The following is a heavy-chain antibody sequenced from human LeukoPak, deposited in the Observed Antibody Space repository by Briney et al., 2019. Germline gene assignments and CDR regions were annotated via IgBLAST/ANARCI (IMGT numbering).Heavy chain of an antibody. D-gene: IGHD5-12*01. V-gene: IGHV3-30*02. Sequence: GGSLRLSCQTSGFLFSNYGMHWVRQAPGKGLEWVAFVRYDESNEYYADSVKGRFTISRDNSRNTLYLQMNSLRAEDTGVYSCAKDSNSGYVSVGPDYWGLGTLVTVSS. CDR2: VRYDESNE. CDR3: AKDSNSGYVSVGPDY. J-gene: IGHJ4*02. CDR1: GFLFSNYG.